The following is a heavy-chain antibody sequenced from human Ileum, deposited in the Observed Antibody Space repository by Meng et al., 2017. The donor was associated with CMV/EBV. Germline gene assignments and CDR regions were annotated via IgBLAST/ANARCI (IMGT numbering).Heavy chain of an antibody. CDR1: GDNVSSNSAA. D-gene: IGHD5-12*01. CDR2: TYYRSKWYN. Sequence: GDNVSSNSAAWNWIRQSPSRGLEWLGRTYYRSKWYNEYAVSVKSRITINPDTSKNQFSLQLNSVSPDDTAVYYCARAGVGGWYFDDWGQGTLVTVSS. CDR3: ARAGVGGWYFDD. J-gene: IGHJ4*02. V-gene: IGHV6-1*01.